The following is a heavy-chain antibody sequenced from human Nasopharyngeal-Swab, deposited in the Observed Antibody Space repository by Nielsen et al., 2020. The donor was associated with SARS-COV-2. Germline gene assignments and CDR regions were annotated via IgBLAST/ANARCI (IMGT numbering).Heavy chain of an antibody. CDR2: ISSSSSYI. D-gene: IGHD4-17*01. V-gene: IGHV3-21*01. Sequence: VRQAPGKGLEWVSSISSSSSYIYYADSVKGRFTISRDNAKNSLYLQMNSLRAEDTAVHYCAREIGDTVTIDYWGQGTLVTVSS. CDR3: AREIGDTVTIDY. J-gene: IGHJ4*02.